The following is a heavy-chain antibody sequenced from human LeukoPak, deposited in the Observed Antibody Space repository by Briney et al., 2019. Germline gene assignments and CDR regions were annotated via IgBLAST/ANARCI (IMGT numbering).Heavy chain of an antibody. Sequence: GRSLRLSCAASGFAFSSYGMHWVRQAPGKGLEWVAVISYDGSNKYYADSVKGRFTISRDNSKNTLYLQMNSLRAEDTAVYYCAKDFVPGYYDILTGYDYRGQGTLVTVSS. CDR3: AKDFVPGYYDILTGYDY. D-gene: IGHD3-9*01. V-gene: IGHV3-30*18. J-gene: IGHJ4*02. CDR2: ISYDGSNK. CDR1: GFAFSSYG.